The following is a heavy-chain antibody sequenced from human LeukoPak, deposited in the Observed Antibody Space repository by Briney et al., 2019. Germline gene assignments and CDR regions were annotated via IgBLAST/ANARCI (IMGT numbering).Heavy chain of an antibody. Sequence: GGSLRLSCTVSGFVFRNYYMHWVRQTPGKGLVWVSHINGDGGSTSHADSVKGRFTISRDNAKSTLYLQMNSLRAEDTAVYYCARGGVPAAQDSWGQGTLVTVSS. J-gene: IGHJ5*02. D-gene: IGHD6-13*01. V-gene: IGHV3-74*01. CDR3: ARGGVPAAQDS. CDR1: GFVFRNYY. CDR2: INGDGGST.